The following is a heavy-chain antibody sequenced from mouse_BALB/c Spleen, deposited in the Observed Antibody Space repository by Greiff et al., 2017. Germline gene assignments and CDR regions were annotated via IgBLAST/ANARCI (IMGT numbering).Heavy chain of an antibody. CDR1: GYTFTDYW. J-gene: IGHJ2*01. CDR2: IDTSDSYT. CDR3: AKNEGDY. V-gene: IGHV1-69*01. Sequence: QVQLQQPGAELVMPGASVKMSCKASGYTFTDYWMHWVKQRPGQGLEWIGAIDTSDSYTSYNQKFKGKATLTVDESSSTAYMQLSSLTSEDSAVYYCAKNEGDYWGQGTTLTVSS.